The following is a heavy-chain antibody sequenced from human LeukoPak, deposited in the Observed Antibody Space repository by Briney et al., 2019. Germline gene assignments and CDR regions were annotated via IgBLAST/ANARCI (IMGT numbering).Heavy chain of an antibody. Sequence: SETLSLTCAVSGGSISSGHWWSWVRQPPGKGLEWIGYIYHSGSTYYNPSLKSRVTISVDRSKNQFSLKLSSVTAADTAVYYCARGSSSWTESNWFDPWGQGTLVTVSS. CDR1: GGSISSGHW. CDR3: ARGSSSWTESNWFDP. CDR2: IYHSGST. J-gene: IGHJ5*02. V-gene: IGHV4-4*02. D-gene: IGHD6-13*01.